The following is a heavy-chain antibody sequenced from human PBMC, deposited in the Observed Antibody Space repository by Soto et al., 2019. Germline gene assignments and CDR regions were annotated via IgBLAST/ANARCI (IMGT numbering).Heavy chain of an antibody. CDR3: ARGLVPTNGMDI. D-gene: IGHD2-2*01. CDR2: INPNSGGT. Sequence: GASVEVSCKASGYTFTGYYMHWVRQAPGQGLEWMGWINPNSGGTNYAQKFQGWVTMTRDTSISTAYMELSRLRSDDTAVYYCARGLVPTNGMDIWGQGTTVTVSS. CDR1: GYTFTGYY. J-gene: IGHJ6*02. V-gene: IGHV1-2*04.